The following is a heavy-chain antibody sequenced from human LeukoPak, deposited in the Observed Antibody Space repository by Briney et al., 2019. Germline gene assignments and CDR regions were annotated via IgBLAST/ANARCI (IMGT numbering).Heavy chain of an antibody. CDR1: GFTFSDYY. J-gene: IGHJ4*02. V-gene: IGHV3-11*01. Sequence: GGSLRLSFAASGFTFSDYYMSWIRQAPGKGLEWVSYISSSGSTIYYADSVKGRFTISRDNAKNSLYLQMNSLRAEDTAVYYCARGLRHFDWLRKGLDYWGQGTLVTVSS. CDR3: ARGLRHFDWLRKGLDY. D-gene: IGHD3-9*01. CDR2: ISSSGSTI.